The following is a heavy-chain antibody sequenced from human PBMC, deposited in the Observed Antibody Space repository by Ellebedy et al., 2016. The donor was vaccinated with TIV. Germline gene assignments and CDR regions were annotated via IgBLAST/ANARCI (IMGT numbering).Heavy chain of an antibody. Sequence: GESLKISCAASGFTFSAYAMHWVRQAPGKGLDWLAILSYDGGSKYYADSVKGRFTISRDNSNNTLYLQMNSLRPEDTAVYYCARGGLVMTTVTTRPVDWWGQGTMVTVSS. J-gene: IGHJ4*02. CDR3: ARGGLVMTTVTTRPVDW. V-gene: IGHV3-30-3*01. CDR1: GFTFSAYA. D-gene: IGHD4-11*01. CDR2: LSYDGGSK.